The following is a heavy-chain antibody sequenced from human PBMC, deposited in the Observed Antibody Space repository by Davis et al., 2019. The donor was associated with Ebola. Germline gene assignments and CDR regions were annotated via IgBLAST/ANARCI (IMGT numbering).Heavy chain of an antibody. Sequence: GESLKISCAASGFTFSSYGMHWVRKAPGKGLEWVAVISYDGSNKYYADSVKGRFTISRDNSKNTLYLQMNSLRAEDTAVYYCAKGDRMDVWGKGTTVTVSS. J-gene: IGHJ6*04. CDR3: AKGDRMDV. V-gene: IGHV3-30*18. CDR1: GFTFSSYG. CDR2: ISYDGSNK.